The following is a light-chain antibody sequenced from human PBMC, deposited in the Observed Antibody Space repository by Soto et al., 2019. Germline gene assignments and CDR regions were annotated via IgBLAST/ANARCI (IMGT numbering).Light chain of an antibody. CDR1: QSVSSN. CDR3: QQYNYWPTYM. Sequence: EIVMTQSPATLSVSPGERATLSCRASQSVSSNLAWYQQKPGQAPRLLIYCASTRATGIPDRFSGSGSGTKFSLYISRQQSEDFVVYYCQQYNYWPTYMFCQGTKLDIK. CDR2: CAS. J-gene: IGKJ2*01. V-gene: IGKV3D-15*01.